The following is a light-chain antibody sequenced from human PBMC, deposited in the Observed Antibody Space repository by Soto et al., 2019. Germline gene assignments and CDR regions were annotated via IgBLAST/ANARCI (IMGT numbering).Light chain of an antibody. J-gene: IGLJ1*01. CDR2: EVS. Sequence: QSALTQPPSASGSPGQSVTISCTGTSSDVCGYNYVSWYQQHPGKAPKLMIYEVSKRPSGVPDRCAGSKSGNTASLTVSGPQAEDEADYYCSSYAGSNNFEVFGTGTKLTVL. CDR1: SSDVCGYNY. V-gene: IGLV2-8*01. CDR3: SSYAGSNNFEV.